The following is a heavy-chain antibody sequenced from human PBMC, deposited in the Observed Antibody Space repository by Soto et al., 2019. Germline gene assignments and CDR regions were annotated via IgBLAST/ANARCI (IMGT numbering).Heavy chain of an antibody. CDR1: GFTFSGYW. V-gene: IGHV3-7*03. CDR2: IKQDGSEK. J-gene: IGHJ5*02. D-gene: IGHD3-3*01. CDR3: ARDFINWSGYSPYNWFDP. Sequence: GGSLRLSCAASGFTFSGYWMSWVRQAPGKGLEWVANIKQDGSEKYYVDSVKGRFTISRDNAKNSLYLQMNSLRAEDTAVYYCARDFINWSGYSPYNWFDPWGQGTLVTVSS.